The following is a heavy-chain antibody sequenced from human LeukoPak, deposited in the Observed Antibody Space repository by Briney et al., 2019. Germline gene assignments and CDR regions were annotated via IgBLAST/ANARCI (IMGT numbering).Heavy chain of an antibody. J-gene: IGHJ4*02. D-gene: IGHD5-24*01. V-gene: IGHV3-30*18. Sequence: AGGSLRLSCSASGFTFSTYWMSWVRQAPGKGLEWVAVISYDGSNKYYADSVKGRFTISRDNSKNTLYLQMNSLRAEDTAVYYCAKSQDGYNAPAGYWGQGTLVTVSS. CDR3: AKSQDGYNAPAGY. CDR1: GFTFSTYW. CDR2: ISYDGSNK.